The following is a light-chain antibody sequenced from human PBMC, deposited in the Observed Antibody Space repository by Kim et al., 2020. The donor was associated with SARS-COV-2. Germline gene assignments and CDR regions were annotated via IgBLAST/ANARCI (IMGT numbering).Light chain of an antibody. Sequence: QSALTQPPSVSGSPGQSVTISCTGTNSDVGNYNRVSWYQQSPGTAPKLMIYEVNNRPSGVPDRFSGSKSDNTASLTISGLQAEDEADYYCSSYTSSSTYVFGTGTKVTVL. J-gene: IGLJ1*01. CDR1: NSDVGNYNR. CDR2: EVN. CDR3: SSYTSSSTYV. V-gene: IGLV2-18*02.